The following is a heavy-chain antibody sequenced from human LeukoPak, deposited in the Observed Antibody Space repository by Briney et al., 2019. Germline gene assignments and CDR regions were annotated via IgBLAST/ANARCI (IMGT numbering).Heavy chain of an antibody. V-gene: IGHV1-2*02. D-gene: IGHD6-6*01. CDR2: INPNSGGT. Sequence: GASVKVSCKASGYTFTDYYMHWVRQAPGQGLEWMGWINPNSGGTNYAQKFQGRVTMTRDTSISTAYMELSRLRSDDTAMYYCARLYSNSAYYFDYWSQGTLVTVSS. CDR1: GYTFTDYY. J-gene: IGHJ4*02. CDR3: ARLYSNSAYYFDY.